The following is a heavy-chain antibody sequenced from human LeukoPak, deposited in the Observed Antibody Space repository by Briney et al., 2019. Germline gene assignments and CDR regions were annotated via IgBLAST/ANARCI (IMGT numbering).Heavy chain of an antibody. CDR1: GGTFISYA. J-gene: IGHJ6*04. Sequence: ASVKVSCKASGGTFISYAISWVRQAPGQGLEWMGGIIPIFGTANYAQKFQGRVTITADKSTSTAYMELSSLRSEDTAVYYCASDDILTGYYSNLQYYYGMDVWGKGTTVTVSS. CDR3: ASDDILTGYYSNLQYYYGMDV. CDR2: IIPIFGTA. V-gene: IGHV1-69*06. D-gene: IGHD3-9*01.